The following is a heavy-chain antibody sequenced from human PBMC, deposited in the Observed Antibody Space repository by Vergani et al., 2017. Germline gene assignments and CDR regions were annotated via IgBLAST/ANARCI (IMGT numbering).Heavy chain of an antibody. Sequence: QVQLVQSGAEVKEPGGSVHVSCKASGYTLNTYDINWVRQAAGQGLEWMGWMNPNSGNTGYPQKFQGRVTMTSITSIGTAYMELSGLTSDDTAVYYCARAPFRITAAEDYAFDVWGQGTLVTVSS. J-gene: IGHJ3*01. CDR3: ARAPFRITAAEDYAFDV. V-gene: IGHV1-8*02. CDR2: MNPNSGNT. CDR1: GYTLNTYD. D-gene: IGHD6-13*01.